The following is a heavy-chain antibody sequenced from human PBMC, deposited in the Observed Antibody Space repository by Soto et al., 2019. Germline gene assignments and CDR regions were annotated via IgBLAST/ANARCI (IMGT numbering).Heavy chain of an antibody. D-gene: IGHD4-17*01. J-gene: IGHJ4*02. CDR2: VIPRFNTS. CDR1: AGAFGRYS. CDR3: SRGREMTAVTFFEY. Sequence: DLDQSGAELTRPGSSVKGSCQASAGAFGRYSVSWDRQAPGHELEWMGGVIPRFNTSNYSLKFQGRVTITADESTSTVFMKLTSLRSEDTAVYYCSRGREMTAVTFFEYGGQGTQVTVAS. V-gene: IGHV1-69*01.